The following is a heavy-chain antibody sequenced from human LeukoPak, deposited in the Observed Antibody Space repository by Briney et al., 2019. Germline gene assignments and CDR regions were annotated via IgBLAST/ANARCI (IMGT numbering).Heavy chain of an antibody. CDR2: IYPGDSDT. D-gene: IGHD1-26*01. J-gene: IGHJ4*02. Sequence: GESLKISCKGSGYSFTSYWIGWVRQMPGKGLEWMGIIYPGDSDTRYSPSFQGQVTISADKSISTAYLQWSSLKASDTAMYYCARRGLVGATTGYFDYWGQGTLVTVSS. CDR3: ARRGLVGATTGYFDY. CDR1: GYSFTSYW. V-gene: IGHV5-51*01.